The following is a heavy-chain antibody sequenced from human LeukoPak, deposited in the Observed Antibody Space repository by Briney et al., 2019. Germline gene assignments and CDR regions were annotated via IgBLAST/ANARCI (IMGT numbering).Heavy chain of an antibody. CDR2: MNAKSGHT. V-gene: IGHV1-8*01. D-gene: IGHD6-6*01. J-gene: IGHJ6*03. CDR3: ARDRVLAARLPLDYYYMDV. Sequence: ASVKVSCKASGYTFTSYHIDWVRQAPGQGPEWMGWMNAKSGHTGYAQNLEGRVTMTRDTSTNTAYMELRGLRSEDTAVYFCARDRVLAARLPLDYYYMDVWGKGTTVTVSS. CDR1: GYTFTSYH.